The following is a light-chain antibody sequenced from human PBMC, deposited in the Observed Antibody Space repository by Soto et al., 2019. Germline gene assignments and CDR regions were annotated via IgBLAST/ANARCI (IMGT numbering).Light chain of an antibody. J-gene: IGLJ3*02. CDR1: SSDVGGYDL. CDR2: EVT. V-gene: IGLV2-14*02. CDR3: AAWDDILNGWV. Sequence: QSALTQPASVSGSPGQSITISCTGTSSDVGGYDLVSWFQLHPAKAPRLMIYEVTKRPSGVSDRFSGSKSGNTASLAISGLQSEDEADYYCAAWDDILNGWVFGGGTKLTVL.